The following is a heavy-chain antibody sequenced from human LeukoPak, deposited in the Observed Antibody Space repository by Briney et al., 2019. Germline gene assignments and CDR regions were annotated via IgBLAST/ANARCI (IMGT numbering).Heavy chain of an antibody. CDR3: ARRIWP. CDR1: GGSISSYY. V-gene: IGHV4-59*01. CDR2: IHTSGST. Sequence: SETPSLTCTVSGGSISSYYWNWIRQSPGKGLEWVGYIHTSGSTNYNPSLKSRVTISLDTAKNQISLKLSSVTAADTAIYYCARRIWPWGQGTLVSVSS. J-gene: IGHJ5*02.